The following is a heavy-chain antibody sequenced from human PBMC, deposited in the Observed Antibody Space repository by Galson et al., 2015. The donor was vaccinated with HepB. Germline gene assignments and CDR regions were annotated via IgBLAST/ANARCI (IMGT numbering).Heavy chain of an antibody. J-gene: IGHJ2*01. CDR2: INPNSGGT. V-gene: IGHV1-2*04. CDR1: GYTFTGYY. D-gene: IGHD3-22*01. Sequence: SVKVSCKASGYTFTGYYMHWVRQAPGQGLEWMGWINPNSGGTNYAQKFQGWVTMTRDTSISTAYMELSRLRSDDTAVYYCARSYGPDSSKPIGYWYFDLWGRGTLVTVSS. CDR3: ARSYGPDSSKPIGYWYFDL.